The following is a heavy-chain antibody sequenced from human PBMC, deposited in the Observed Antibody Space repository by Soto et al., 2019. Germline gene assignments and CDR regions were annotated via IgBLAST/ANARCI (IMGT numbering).Heavy chain of an antibody. CDR3: ARKKTVAAGTGGLNY. CDR1: GYTFTGYY. Sequence: ASVKVSCKASGYTFTGYYMHWVRQAPGQGLEWMGWINPNSGGTNYAQKFQGRVTMTRDTSISTAYMELSRLRSGDTAVYYCARKKTVAAGTGGLNYWGQGTLVTVSS. CDR2: INPNSGGT. V-gene: IGHV1-2*02. D-gene: IGHD6-13*01. J-gene: IGHJ4*02.